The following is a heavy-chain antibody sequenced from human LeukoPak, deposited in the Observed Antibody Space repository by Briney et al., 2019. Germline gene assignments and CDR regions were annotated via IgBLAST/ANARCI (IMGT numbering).Heavy chain of an antibody. CDR2: INPNSGGT. CDR1: GYTVTGYY. Sequence: GASVKVSCKASGYTVTGYYMHWVRQAPGQGLEWMGWINPNSGGTNYAQKFQGRVTMTRDTSISTAYMELSRLRSDDTAVYYCARGAYYDFWSGYYTIDYWGQGTLVTVSS. V-gene: IGHV1-2*02. D-gene: IGHD3-3*01. J-gene: IGHJ4*02. CDR3: ARGAYYDFWSGYYTIDY.